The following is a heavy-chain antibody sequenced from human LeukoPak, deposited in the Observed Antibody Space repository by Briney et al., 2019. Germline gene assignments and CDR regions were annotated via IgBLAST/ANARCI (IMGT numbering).Heavy chain of an antibody. CDR3: ARDLVVAATDYYYYMDV. D-gene: IGHD2-15*01. V-gene: IGHV1-2*02. Sequence: GASVKVSCKASGYTLTGYYMHWVRQAPGQGLEWMGWINPNSGGTNYAQKFQGRVTMTRDTSISTAYMELSRLRSDDTAVYYCARDLVVAATDYYYYMDVWGKGTTVTVSS. CDR1: GYTLTGYY. CDR2: INPNSGGT. J-gene: IGHJ6*03.